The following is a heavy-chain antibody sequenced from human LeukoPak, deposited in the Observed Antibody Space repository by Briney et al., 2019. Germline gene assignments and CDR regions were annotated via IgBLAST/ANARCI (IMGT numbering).Heavy chain of an antibody. D-gene: IGHD1-26*01. CDR2: IYTSGST. CDR1: GGSISSSSYY. CDR3: ARDRVGHDAFDI. J-gene: IGHJ3*02. Sequence: KPSETLSLTCTVSGGSISSSSYYWSWIRQPAGKGLEWIGRIYTSGSTNYNPSLKSRVTISVDTSKNQFSLKLSSVTAADTAVYYCARDRVGHDAFDIWGQGTMVTVSS. V-gene: IGHV4-61*02.